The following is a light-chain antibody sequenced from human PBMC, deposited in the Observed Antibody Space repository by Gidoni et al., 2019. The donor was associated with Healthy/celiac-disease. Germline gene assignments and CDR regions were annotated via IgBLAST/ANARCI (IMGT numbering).Light chain of an antibody. Sequence: DIQMTQSPSTLSASVGDRVTSTCRASQSISSWLAWYQQKPGKAPKLLIYKASSLESGVPSRFGGSGSGTEFTRTSSSLQPDDFATYYCQQYNSYSRTFGQGTKVESK. CDR1: QSISSW. V-gene: IGKV1-5*03. CDR3: QQYNSYSRT. CDR2: KAS. J-gene: IGKJ1*01.